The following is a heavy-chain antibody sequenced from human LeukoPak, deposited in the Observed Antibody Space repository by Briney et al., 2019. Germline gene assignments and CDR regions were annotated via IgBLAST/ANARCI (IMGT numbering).Heavy chain of an antibody. CDR1: GFTFSSYW. Sequence: GGSLRLSCAASGFTFSSYWMHWVRQPPGKGLVWVSRINIDGSSVIYADSVKGRFTISRDNAKNTLYLQMNSLRAEDTAIYYCASYNSGALDSWGQGTLVTVSS. CDR2: INIDGSSV. V-gene: IGHV3-74*01. CDR3: ASYNSGALDS. D-gene: IGHD1-20*01. J-gene: IGHJ4*02.